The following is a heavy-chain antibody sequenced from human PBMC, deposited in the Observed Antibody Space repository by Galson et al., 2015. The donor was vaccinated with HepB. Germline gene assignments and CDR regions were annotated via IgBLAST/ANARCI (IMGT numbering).Heavy chain of an antibody. CDR1: GFTFRNAW. Sequence: SLRLSCAASGFTFRNAWMSWVRQAPGKGLEWVGRIKSKTDGGTTDYAAPVKGRFTISRDDSKNTLYLQMNSLKTEDTAVYYCTTEYSGSYYVDYWGQGTLVTVSS. J-gene: IGHJ4*02. D-gene: IGHD1-26*01. CDR3: TTEYSGSYYVDY. CDR2: IKSKTDGGTT. V-gene: IGHV3-15*01.